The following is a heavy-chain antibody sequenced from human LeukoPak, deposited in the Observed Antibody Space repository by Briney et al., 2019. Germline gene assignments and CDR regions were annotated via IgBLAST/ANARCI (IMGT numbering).Heavy chain of an antibody. CDR3: SLTRDGYNYWFDP. CDR2: IIPILGIA. J-gene: IGHJ5*02. Sequence: ASVKVSCKASGGTFSSYAISWVRQAPGQGLEWVGRIIPILGIANYAQKFQGRVTITADKSTSTAYMELSSLRSEDTAVYYCSLTRDGYNYWFDPWGQGTLVTVSS. V-gene: IGHV1-69*04. CDR1: GGTFSSYA. D-gene: IGHD5-24*01.